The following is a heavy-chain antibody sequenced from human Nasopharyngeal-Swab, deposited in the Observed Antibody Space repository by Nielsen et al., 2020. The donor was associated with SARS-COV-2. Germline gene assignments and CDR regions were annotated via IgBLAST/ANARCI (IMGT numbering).Heavy chain of an antibody. V-gene: IGHV1-46*01. J-gene: IGHJ6*02. CDR2: INPRGGST. CDR1: GYTFTSYY. CDR3: TRGTYDMDV. Sequence: ASVKVSCKASGYTFTSYYMHWVRQAPGQGLEWMGIINPRGGSTSYAQKFQGRVTMTRDTSTSTLYMNLSSLTSDDTVVYYCTRGTYDMDVWGQGTTVTVSS.